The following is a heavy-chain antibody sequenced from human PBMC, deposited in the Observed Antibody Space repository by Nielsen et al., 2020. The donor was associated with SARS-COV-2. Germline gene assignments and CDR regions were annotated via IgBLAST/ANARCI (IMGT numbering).Heavy chain of an antibody. D-gene: IGHD3-3*01. CDR2: ISAST. CDR3: AREVFWSGYYDY. Sequence: GESLKISCVVSGFTISTYAMSWVRQAPGKGLEWVSAISASTYYADSVKGRFTISRDNSKNTLYLQMNSLRAEDTAVYYCAREVFWSGYYDYWGQGTLVTVSS. CDR1: GFTISTYA. V-gene: IGHV3-23*01. J-gene: IGHJ4*02.